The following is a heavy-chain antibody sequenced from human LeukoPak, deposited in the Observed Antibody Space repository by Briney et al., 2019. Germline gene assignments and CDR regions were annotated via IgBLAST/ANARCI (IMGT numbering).Heavy chain of an antibody. CDR3: AKGPPAAGMGGWFDP. J-gene: IGHJ5*02. V-gene: IGHV3-30*18. D-gene: IGHD6-13*01. Sequence: GGSLRLSCVASGFTFSTYGMHWVRQAPGKGLEWLAVISYDGSNKYYADSVKGRFTISRDNSKNTLYLQMNSLGAEDTAIYYCAKGPPAAGMGGWFDPWGQGTLVTVSS. CDR1: GFTFSTYG. CDR2: ISYDGSNK.